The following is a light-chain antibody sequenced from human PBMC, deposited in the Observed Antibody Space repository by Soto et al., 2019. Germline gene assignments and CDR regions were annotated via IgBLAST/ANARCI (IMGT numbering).Light chain of an antibody. CDR2: GAS. Sequence: EIVMTQSPATLSVSPGERVTLSCRASQSLSSNLAWYQQKSGQAPKLLIYGASTRSTGIHARFSGSGSGTEFTLTISSLLSEDFAVYYCQQYNYWPPNTFGQGTKLEIK. J-gene: IGKJ2*01. CDR3: QQYNYWPPNT. CDR1: QSLSSN. V-gene: IGKV3-15*01.